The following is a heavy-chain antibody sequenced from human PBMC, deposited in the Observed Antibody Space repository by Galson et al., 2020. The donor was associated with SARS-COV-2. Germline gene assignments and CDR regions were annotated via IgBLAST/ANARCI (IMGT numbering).Heavy chain of an antibody. D-gene: IGHD6-19*01. Sequence: SEPTLENPKQTLTQTHPFSAHSLNPRGMYVTWIRQPPGKALEWNPRIDSYDHKYYRKPLKTRLTISKDTSKNQVVLTMTDMDSVDTATYYCARMVGGYSGGWSLDYWGQGTRVTVSS. J-gene: IGHJ4*02. CDR3: ARMVGGYSGGWSLDY. CDR2: IDSYDHK. CDR1: AHSLNPRGMY. V-gene: IGHV2-70*10.